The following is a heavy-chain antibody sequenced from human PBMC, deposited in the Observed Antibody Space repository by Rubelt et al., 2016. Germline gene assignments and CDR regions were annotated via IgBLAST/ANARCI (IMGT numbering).Heavy chain of an antibody. J-gene: IGHJ6*03. Sequence: SYAQKFQGRVTMTRDTSTSTVYMELSSLRSDDTAVYYCASSFGYSYGERVDYYYMDVWGKGTTVTVSS. D-gene: IGHD5-18*01. V-gene: IGHV1-46*01. CDR3: ASSFGYSYGERVDYYYMDV.